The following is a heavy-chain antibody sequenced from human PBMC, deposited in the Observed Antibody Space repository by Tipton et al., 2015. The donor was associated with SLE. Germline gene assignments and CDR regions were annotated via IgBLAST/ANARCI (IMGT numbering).Heavy chain of an antibody. J-gene: IGHJ4*02. D-gene: IGHD3-10*01. Sequence: TLSLTCTVSGGSISSYYWSWIRQPPGKGLEWIGYVYYSGITHYNPPLKSRVTISVDTSKNHFSLKLTSVTAADTAIYYCARGRWYSASGNYYNVYFDYWGQGTLVTVPS. CDR3: ARGRWYSASGNYYNVYFDY. V-gene: IGHV4-59*01. CDR2: VYYSGIT. CDR1: GGSISSYY.